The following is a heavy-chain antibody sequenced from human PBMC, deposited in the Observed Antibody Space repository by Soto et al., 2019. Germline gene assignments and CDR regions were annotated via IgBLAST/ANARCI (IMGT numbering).Heavy chain of an antibody. CDR2: MNPNSGNT. CDR3: ARGFKDYRWLRTYPDY. J-gene: IGHJ4*02. V-gene: IGHV1-8*01. D-gene: IGHD5-12*01. Sequence: QVQLVQSGAEVKKPGASVKVSCKASGYTFTSYDINWVRQATGQGLEWMGWMNPNSGNTGYAQKFQGRVTMTRNTSISTAYMELSSLRSEDTAVYYCARGFKDYRWLRTYPDYWGQGTLVTVSS. CDR1: GYTFTSYD.